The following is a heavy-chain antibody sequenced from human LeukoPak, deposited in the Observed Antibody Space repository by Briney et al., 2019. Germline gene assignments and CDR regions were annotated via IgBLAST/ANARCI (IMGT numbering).Heavy chain of an antibody. J-gene: IGHJ3*02. CDR2: ISAYNGNT. V-gene: IGHV1-18*01. CDR1: GYTFTSYG. Sequence: ASVKVSCKPSGYTFTSYGISWVRQAPGQALEWMGWISAYNGNTNYAQKLQRRVTMTTDTSTSTAYMELRSLRSDDTAVYYCAREGPGLDAFDIWGQGTMVTVSS. CDR3: AREGPGLDAFDI.